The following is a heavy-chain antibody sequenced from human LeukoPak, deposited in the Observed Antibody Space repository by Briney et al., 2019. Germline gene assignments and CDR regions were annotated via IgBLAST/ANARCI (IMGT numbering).Heavy chain of an antibody. D-gene: IGHD5-12*01. V-gene: IGHV4-59*01. Sequence: SETLSLICTVSGGSISSYYWSWIRQPPGKGLEWIGYIYYSGSTNYNPSLKSRVTISIDTSKNQFSLKLSSVTAADTAVYYCARDHSGYSGYEIDYWGQGTLVTVSS. CDR3: ARDHSGYSGYEIDY. J-gene: IGHJ4*02. CDR1: GGSISSYY. CDR2: IYYSGST.